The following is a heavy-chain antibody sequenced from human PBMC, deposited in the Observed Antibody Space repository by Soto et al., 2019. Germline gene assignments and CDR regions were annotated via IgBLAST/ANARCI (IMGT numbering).Heavy chain of an antibody. V-gene: IGHV1-3*01. CDR2: INAGNGNT. D-gene: IGHD6-6*01. J-gene: IGHJ4*02. Sequence: SVEVPSKSCGYTFASYAMHWVSQATGQRLEWMGWINAGNGNTKYSQKFQGRVTITRDTSASTAYMELSSLRSEDTAVYYCARDPSASLYYFDYWGQGPLVTVS. CDR3: ARDPSASLYYFDY. CDR1: GYTFASYA.